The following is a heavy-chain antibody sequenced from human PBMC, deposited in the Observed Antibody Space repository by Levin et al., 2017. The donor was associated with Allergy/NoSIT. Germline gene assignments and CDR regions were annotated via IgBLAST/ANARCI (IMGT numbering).Heavy chain of an antibody. CDR3: ATRAILTGYYRELDI. D-gene: IGHD3-9*01. CDR1: GYSFTSYW. J-gene: IGHJ3*02. V-gene: IGHV5-51*01. CDR2: IYPGDSDT. Sequence: GESLKISCKGSGYSFTSYWIGWVRQMPGKGLEWMGIIYPGDSDTRYSPSFQGQVTISADKSISTAYLQWSSLKASDTAMYYCATRAILTGYYRELDIWGQGTMVTVSS.